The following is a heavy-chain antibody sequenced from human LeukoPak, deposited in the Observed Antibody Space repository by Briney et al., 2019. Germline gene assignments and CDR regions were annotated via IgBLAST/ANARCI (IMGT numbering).Heavy chain of an antibody. Sequence: ASVKVSCKASGYTFTSYGISWVRQAPGQGLEWMGWISAYNGNTNYAQKLQGRVTMTRNTSISTAYMELSSLRSEDTAVYYCARGRGRGAGSSTKHDYWGQGTLVTVSS. D-gene: IGHD1-26*01. CDR1: GYTFTSYG. CDR2: ISAYNGNT. CDR3: ARGRGRGAGSSTKHDY. V-gene: IGHV1-18*01. J-gene: IGHJ4*02.